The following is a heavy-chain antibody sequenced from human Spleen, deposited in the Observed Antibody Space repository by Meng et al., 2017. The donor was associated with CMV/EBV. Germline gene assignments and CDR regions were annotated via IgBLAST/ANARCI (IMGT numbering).Heavy chain of an antibody. J-gene: IGHJ4*02. Sequence: GESLKISCKGSGYSFSNYWIGWVRQVPGKGLEWMGIIYPGDSDTRYSPSFQGQVTISADKSISTAYLQWSSLKASDTAMYYCARDFTIVRGLIDYWGQGTLVTVSS. D-gene: IGHD3-10*01. CDR3: ARDFTIVRGLIDY. CDR2: IYPGDSDT. V-gene: IGHV5-51*01. CDR1: GYSFSNYW.